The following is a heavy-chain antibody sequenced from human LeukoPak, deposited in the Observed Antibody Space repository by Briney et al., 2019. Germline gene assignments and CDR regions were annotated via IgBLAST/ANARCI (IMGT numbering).Heavy chain of an antibody. Sequence: GGSLRLSCAASGFTFSNAWMSWVRQAPGKGLEWAGRIKSKTDGGTTDYTAPVKGRFTISRDDSKNTLYLQMNSLKTEDTAVYYCTTRVMIVVVIYDYWGQGTLVTVSS. CDR2: IKSKTDGGTT. J-gene: IGHJ4*02. V-gene: IGHV3-15*01. CDR3: TTRVMIVVVIYDY. D-gene: IGHD3-22*01. CDR1: GFTFSNAW.